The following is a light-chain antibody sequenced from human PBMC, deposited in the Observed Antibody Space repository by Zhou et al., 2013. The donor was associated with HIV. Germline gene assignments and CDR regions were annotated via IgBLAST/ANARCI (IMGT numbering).Light chain of an antibody. J-gene: IGKJ1*01. Sequence: EIVLTQSPGTLSLSPGERATLSCRPSQSVSSSYLAWYQQKPGQAPRLLIHGTSSRAIGIPDRFSGSGSGTDFTLTISRLEPEDFAVYFCQQYGTSTDRLLTFG. CDR2: GTS. CDR1: QSVSSSY. V-gene: IGKV3-20*01. CDR3: QQYGTSTDRLLT.